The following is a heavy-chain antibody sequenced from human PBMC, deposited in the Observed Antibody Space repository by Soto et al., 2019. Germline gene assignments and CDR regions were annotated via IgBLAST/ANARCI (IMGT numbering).Heavy chain of an antibody. CDR3: ARAFGVGAERGVPCSSTSCDQRPYGMDV. J-gene: IGHJ6*02. CDR2: INPNSGGT. V-gene: IGHV1-2*04. CDR1: GYTFTGYY. Sequence: ASVKVSCKASGYTFTGYYIHWVRQAPGQGLEWMGWINPNSGGTNYAQKFQGWVTMTRDTSISTAYMELSRLRSDDPAVYYCARAFGVGAERGVPCSSTSCDQRPYGMDVWGQGTTVTVSS. D-gene: IGHD2-2*01.